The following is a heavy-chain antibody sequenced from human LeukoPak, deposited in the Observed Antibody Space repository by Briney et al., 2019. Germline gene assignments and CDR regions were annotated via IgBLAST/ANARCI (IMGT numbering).Heavy chain of an antibody. CDR2: ISNDGDNK. Sequence: GRSLRLSCAASGFTFSSYGMHWVHQAPGKGLEWVAVISNDGDNKHYSNSVKGRFTISRDSSKNTLYLQMNSLRPEDTAVYSCAKDLTTLFLASDVWGLGTMVTVSS. J-gene: IGHJ3*01. D-gene: IGHD4-11*01. CDR1: GFTFSSYG. CDR3: AKDLTTLFLASDV. V-gene: IGHV3-30*18.